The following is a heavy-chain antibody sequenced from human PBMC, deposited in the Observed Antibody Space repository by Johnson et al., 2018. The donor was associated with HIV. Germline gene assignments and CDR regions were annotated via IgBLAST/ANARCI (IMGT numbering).Heavy chain of an antibody. V-gene: IGHV3-30*18. CDR2: ISYDGSNK. J-gene: IGHJ3*02. CDR1: GFTFRSYG. Sequence: QVQLVESGGGVVQPGRSLRLSCAASGFTFRSYGMHWVRQAPGKGLEWVAVISYDGSNKYYADSVKGRFTISRDNSKNTLYLQMNSLRAEDTAVYYCAKHPDAFDIWGQGTMVTVSS. CDR3: AKHPDAFDI.